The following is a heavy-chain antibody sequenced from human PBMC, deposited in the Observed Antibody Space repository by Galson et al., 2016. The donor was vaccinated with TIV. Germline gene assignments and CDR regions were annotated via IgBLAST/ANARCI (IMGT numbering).Heavy chain of an antibody. V-gene: IGHV1-18*04. Sequence: SVKVSCKASGYSFPSYGMTWVRQAPGRGLEWLGWISAYNGDIKSARKFQGRVTMTTDTSTNTAYMELRSLGSDDTAVYYCATELYCSSLSCYYYYGLDVWGHGTTVTVSS. CDR2: ISAYNGDI. J-gene: IGHJ6*02. CDR3: ATELYCSSLSCYYYYGLDV. D-gene: IGHD2-2*01. CDR1: GYSFPSYG.